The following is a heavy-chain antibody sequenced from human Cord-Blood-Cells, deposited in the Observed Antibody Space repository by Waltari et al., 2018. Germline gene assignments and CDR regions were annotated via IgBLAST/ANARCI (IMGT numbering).Heavy chain of an antibody. CDR2: INPNSGGT. Sequence: QVPLAQSGAGVKKPRASVKVSCKASGYTFSRYSQPRERQAPGQGLEWMGWINPNSGGTNYAQKFQGWVTMTRDTSISTAYMELSRLRSDDTAVYYCARVWAAAGFFDYWGQGTLVTVSS. D-gene: IGHD6-13*01. CDR1: GYTFSRYS. V-gene: IGHV1-2*04. CDR3: ARVWAAAGFFDY. J-gene: IGHJ4*02.